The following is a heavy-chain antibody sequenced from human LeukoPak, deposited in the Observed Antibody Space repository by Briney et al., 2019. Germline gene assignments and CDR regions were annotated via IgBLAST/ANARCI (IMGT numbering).Heavy chain of an antibody. Sequence: SETLSLTCTVSGGSISSYYWSWIRQPPGKGLEWIGYIYYSGSTNYNPSLKSRVTLSVDTSKNQFSLKLSSVTAADTAVYYCARDGTQPLDYWGQGTLVTVSS. V-gene: IGHV4-59*12. CDR3: ARDGTQPLDY. J-gene: IGHJ4*02. CDR2: IYYSGST. CDR1: GGSISSYY. D-gene: IGHD1-26*01.